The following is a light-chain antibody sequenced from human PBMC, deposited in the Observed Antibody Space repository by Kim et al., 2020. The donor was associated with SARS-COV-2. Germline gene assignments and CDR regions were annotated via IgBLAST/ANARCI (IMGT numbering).Light chain of an antibody. V-gene: IGKV1-39*01. Sequence: DIQMTQSPSSLSASVGDRVTITCRASQDISKYLNWYQQKPGKAPKLLIYTASSLQRGVPSRFTGSGSGTDFTLTISSLQPEDVATYYCQQNYSASRTFGEGTKVDIK. CDR1: QDISKY. CDR3: QQNYSASRT. J-gene: IGKJ1*01. CDR2: TAS.